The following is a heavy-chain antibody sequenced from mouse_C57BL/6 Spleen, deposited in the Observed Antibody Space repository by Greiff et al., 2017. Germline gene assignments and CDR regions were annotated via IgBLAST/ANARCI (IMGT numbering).Heavy chain of an antibody. D-gene: IGHD2-5*01. V-gene: IGHV1-80*01. Sequence: QVQLQQSGAELVKPGASVKISCKASGYAFSSYWMNWVKQRPGKGLEWIGQIYPGDGDTNYNGKFKGKATLTADKSSSTAYMQLSSLTSEDSAVYFCARRDSNYAYFDVWGTGTTVTVSS. J-gene: IGHJ1*03. CDR2: IYPGDGDT. CDR1: GYAFSSYW. CDR3: ARRDSNYAYFDV.